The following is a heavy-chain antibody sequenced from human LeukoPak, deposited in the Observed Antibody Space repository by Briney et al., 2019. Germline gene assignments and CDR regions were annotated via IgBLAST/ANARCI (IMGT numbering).Heavy chain of an antibody. CDR2: INPNSGGT. D-gene: IGHD2-15*01. Sequence: ASVKVSCKASGYTFTGYYMHWVRQAPGQGLEWMGWINPNSGGTNYAQKFQGRVTMTTDTSTSTAYLELRSLKSDDTAVYYCARGGLVVVVAATLDYWGQGTLVTVSS. J-gene: IGHJ4*02. CDR1: GYTFTGYY. V-gene: IGHV1-2*02. CDR3: ARGGLVVVVAATLDY.